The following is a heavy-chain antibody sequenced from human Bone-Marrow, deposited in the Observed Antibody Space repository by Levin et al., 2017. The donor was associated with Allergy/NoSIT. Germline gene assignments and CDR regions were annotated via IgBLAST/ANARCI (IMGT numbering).Heavy chain of an antibody. CDR2: IDWSGDGT. J-gene: IGHJ6*03. V-gene: IGHV3-20*01. Sequence: SCVGSGFTFDHYAMRWVRQVPGKGLEWVAGIDWSGDGTEYADSVQGRFIISRDKAKNSVYLQMNSLRVEDTAFYHCARIAVNPSFHYYYYMDVRGKGTTVNVS. CDR1: GFTFDHYA. CDR3: ARIAVNPSFHYYYYMDV.